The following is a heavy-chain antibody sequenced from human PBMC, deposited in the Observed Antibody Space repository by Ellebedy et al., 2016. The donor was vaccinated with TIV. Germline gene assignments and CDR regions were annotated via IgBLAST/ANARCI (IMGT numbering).Heavy chain of an antibody. J-gene: IGHJ4*02. CDR1: GYSFTDYW. CDR3: ARFGWGDYGGNFIWY. V-gene: IGHV5-51*01. CDR2: TYPGDSDT. Sequence: PGGSLRLSCKVSGYSFTDYWIGWVRQMPGKGLEWMGVTYPGDSDTRYSPSFQGQVTISADKSISTAYLQWSSLKASDTAMYYCARFGWGDYGGNFIWYWGQGTLVTVSS. D-gene: IGHD4-23*01.